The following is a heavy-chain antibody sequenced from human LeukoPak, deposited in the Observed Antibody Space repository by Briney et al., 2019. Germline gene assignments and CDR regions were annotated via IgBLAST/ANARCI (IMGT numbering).Heavy chain of an antibody. Sequence: PSETLSLTCTVSGGSISSSSYYWGWIRQPPGKGLEWIGSIYYSGSTYYNPSLKSRVTISVDTSKNQFSLKLSSVTAADTAVYYCARNQHGDYYYYGMDVWGQGTTVTVSS. CDR1: GGSISSSSYY. CDR3: ARNQHGDYYYYGMDV. D-gene: IGHD3-10*01. J-gene: IGHJ6*02. V-gene: IGHV4-39*01. CDR2: IYYSGST.